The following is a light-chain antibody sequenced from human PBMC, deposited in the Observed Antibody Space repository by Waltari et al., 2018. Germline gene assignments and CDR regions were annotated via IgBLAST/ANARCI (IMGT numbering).Light chain of an antibody. J-gene: IGKJ1*01. V-gene: IGKV1-5*03. CDR3: QQYNSSPWT. Sequence: DIQMTQSPSTLSDSVGDRCTVTCRASQNISTWLGWYQQIPGKAPKPLIYRESSLESGVPSRFSGGGSGTEFTLTISSLQPDDFAIYYCQQYNSSPWTFGQGTKVEI. CDR1: QNISTW. CDR2: RES.